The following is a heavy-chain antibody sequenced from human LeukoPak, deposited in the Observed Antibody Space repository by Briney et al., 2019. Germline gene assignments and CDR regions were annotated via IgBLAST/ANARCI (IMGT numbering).Heavy chain of an antibody. CDR3: ARGIEMATNYEPY. D-gene: IGHD5-24*01. J-gene: IGHJ4*02. CDR1: GFAFDTYG. V-gene: IGHV3-33*01. Sequence: GRSLRLSCAASGFAFDTYGMHWVRQAPGKGLEWVAFIRYDGSNKYYADSVKGRFTISRDNSKNTLYLHMNSLRAEDTAVYYCARGIEMATNYEPYWGQGTLVTVSS. CDR2: IRYDGSNK.